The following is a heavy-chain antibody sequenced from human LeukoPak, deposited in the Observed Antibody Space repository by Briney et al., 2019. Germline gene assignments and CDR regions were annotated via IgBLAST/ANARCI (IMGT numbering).Heavy chain of an antibody. V-gene: IGHV1-2*02. J-gene: IGHJ1*01. CDR2: INPNSGGT. CDR3: AREDLYYYDSSGSEYFRH. CDR1: GYTFTGYY. Sequence: GASVKVSCKASGYTFTGYYMHWVRQAPGQGLEWMGWINPNSGGTNYAQKFQGRVTMTRDTSISTAYMELSRLRSDDTAVYYCAREDLYYYDSSGSEYFRHWGQGTLVTVSS. D-gene: IGHD3-22*01.